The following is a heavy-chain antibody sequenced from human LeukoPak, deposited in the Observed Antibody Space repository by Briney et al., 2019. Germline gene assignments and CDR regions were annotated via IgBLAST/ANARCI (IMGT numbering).Heavy chain of an antibody. V-gene: IGHV4-31*03. J-gene: IGHJ5*02. D-gene: IGHD4-17*01. CDR2: IYYSGST. Sequence: SETLSLTCTVSGGSISSGGYYWSWIRQHPGKGLEWIGYIYYSGSTYYNPSLKSRVTISLDTSKNQFSLKLRSVPAADTAVYYCARYLYGDFVAGGKWFDPWGQGTLVTVSS. CDR3: ARYLYGDFVAGGKWFDP. CDR1: GGSISSGGYY.